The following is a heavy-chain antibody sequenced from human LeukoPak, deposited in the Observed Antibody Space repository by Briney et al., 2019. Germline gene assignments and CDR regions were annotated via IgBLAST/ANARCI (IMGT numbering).Heavy chain of an antibody. CDR2: INHSGST. CDR3: ARGIVGATTYPY. J-gene: IGHJ4*02. CDR1: GGSFSGYY. D-gene: IGHD1-26*01. Sequence: SETLSLTCAVYGGSFSGYYWSWIRQPPGKGLEWIGEINHSGSTNYNPSLKSRVTISVDTSKNQFSLKLSSVTAADTAVYYCARGIVGATTYPYWGQGTLVTVPS. V-gene: IGHV4-34*01.